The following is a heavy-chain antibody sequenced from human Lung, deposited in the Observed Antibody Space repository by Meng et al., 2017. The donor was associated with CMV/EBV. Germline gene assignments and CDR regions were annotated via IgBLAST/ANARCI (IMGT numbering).Heavy chain of an antibody. V-gene: IGHV1-18*01. CDR3: ARRGPSYCGVDCLAWFDP. CDR2: IRVYNGDT. J-gene: IGHJ5*02. CDR1: FTSYG. D-gene: IGHD2-21*01. Sequence: FTSYGINWVRQAPGQGPEWMGWIRVYNGDTKYAQKFQGRVTMTTDTSTSTAYMELRSLRSDDTAVYYCARRGPSYCGVDCLAWFDPWGQGTLVTVSS.